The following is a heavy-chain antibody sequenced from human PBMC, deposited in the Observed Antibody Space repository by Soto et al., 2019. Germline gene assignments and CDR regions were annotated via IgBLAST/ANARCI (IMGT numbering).Heavy chain of an antibody. J-gene: IGHJ4*02. CDR3: AKDKGVFNWATSYFDY. D-gene: IGHD1-1*01. Sequence: GGSLRLSCSASGFTFSNYAMHWVRQAPGKGLEWVALTSYDGNNEYYTDSVKGRFTISRDNSKNTLFLQMNSPRPEDTAVYYCAKDKGVFNWATSYFDYWGQGALVTVSS. V-gene: IGHV3-30*18. CDR2: TSYDGNNE. CDR1: GFTFSNYA.